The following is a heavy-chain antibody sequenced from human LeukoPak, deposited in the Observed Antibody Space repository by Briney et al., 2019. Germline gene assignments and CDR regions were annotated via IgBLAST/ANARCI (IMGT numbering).Heavy chain of an antibody. Sequence: GGSLRLSCTVSGYALAWFRQAPGKGLEWVGFIRTKTYAEATEYAASVKGRFTFSRDDSNSIAHLQMNSLKTEDTAVYYCSRGLRFPDVWGKGTTVTVSS. CDR3: SRGLRFPDV. CDR2: IRTKTYAEAT. D-gene: IGHD3-3*01. V-gene: IGHV3-49*03. CDR1: GYA. J-gene: IGHJ6*04.